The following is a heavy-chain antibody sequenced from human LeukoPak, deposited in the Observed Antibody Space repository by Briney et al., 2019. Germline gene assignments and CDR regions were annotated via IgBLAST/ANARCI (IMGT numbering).Heavy chain of an antibody. CDR2: ISYDGSNK. J-gene: IGHJ4*02. CDR1: GFTFSSYA. CDR3: ARDLGYCSSTSCYAIFDY. Sequence: GGSLRLSCAASGFTFSSYAMHWVRQAPGKGLEWVAVISYDGSNKYYADSVKGRFTISRDNSKNRLYLQMNSLRAEDTAVYYCARDLGYCSSTSCYAIFDYWGQEPLVTVSP. V-gene: IGHV3-30-3*01. D-gene: IGHD2-2*01.